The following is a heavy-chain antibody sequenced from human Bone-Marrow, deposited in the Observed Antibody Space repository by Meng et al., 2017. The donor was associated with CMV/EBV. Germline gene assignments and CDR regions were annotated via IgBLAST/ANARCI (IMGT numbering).Heavy chain of an antibody. V-gene: IGHV4-34*01. J-gene: IGHJ3*02. CDR2: INHSGST. D-gene: IGHD3-22*01. CDR1: GGSFSGYY. Sequence: SETLSLTCAVYGGSFSGYYWSWIRQRPGKGLEWIGEINHSGSTNYNPCLKSRVTISVDTSKYQFSLKLSSVTAADTAVYFCARASSWFLHDAVDIWGQGTMVTVSS. CDR3: ARASSWFLHDAVDI.